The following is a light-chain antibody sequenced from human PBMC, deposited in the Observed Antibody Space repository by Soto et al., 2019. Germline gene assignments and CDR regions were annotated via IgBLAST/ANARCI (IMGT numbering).Light chain of an antibody. CDR2: GAS. Sequence: EIVMTQSPATLSVSPGERATLSCRASQSVSSNLAWYQQKPDQAPRLLIYGASTRATGIPARFSGSGSGTEFTLTISSLQSEDFAVYYCQQYNNWPRTFGQGTKVDNK. CDR1: QSVSSN. CDR3: QQYNNWPRT. V-gene: IGKV3-15*01. J-gene: IGKJ1*01.